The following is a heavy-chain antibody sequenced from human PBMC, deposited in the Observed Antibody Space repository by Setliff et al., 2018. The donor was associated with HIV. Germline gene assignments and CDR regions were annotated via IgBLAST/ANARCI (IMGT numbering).Heavy chain of an antibody. CDR3: ARSLTYDYTWFDV. CDR2: VNHSGHT. Sequence: SETLSLTCAVYGGSFSGYYWTWIRQPPGKGLEWIGEVNHSGHTNYSPPLESRVTISVDTSKNQFSLKLSSVTAADTAVYFCARSLTYDYTWFDVWGQGTLVTVSS. J-gene: IGHJ5*02. D-gene: IGHD4-4*01. CDR1: GGSFSGYY. V-gene: IGHV4-34*01.